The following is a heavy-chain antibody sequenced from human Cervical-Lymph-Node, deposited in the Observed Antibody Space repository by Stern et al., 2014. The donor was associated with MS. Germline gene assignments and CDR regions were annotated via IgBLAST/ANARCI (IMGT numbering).Heavy chain of an antibody. J-gene: IGHJ6*02. CDR2: SYWDADE. D-gene: IGHD4-17*01. CDR3: AHTTVTFDEAYGLDV. Sequence: QVTLKESGPTLVKPTQTLTLTCTFSGFSLNTSGEGVGWIRQPPGKALEWLAVSYWDADELYSPSLSSRLTITKDTSKNQVVLTMANMDPVDTGTYYCAHTTVTFDEAYGLDVWGQGTTVTVSS. CDR1: GFSLNTSGEG. V-gene: IGHV2-5*02.